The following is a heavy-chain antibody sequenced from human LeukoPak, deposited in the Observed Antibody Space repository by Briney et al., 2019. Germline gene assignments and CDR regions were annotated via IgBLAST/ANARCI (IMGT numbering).Heavy chain of an antibody. D-gene: IGHD2-2*02. CDR1: GGSISSGGYY. Sequence: PSQTLSLTCTVSGGSISSGGYYWSWIRQPPGKGLEWIGYIYHSGSTYYNPSLKSRVTISVDRSKNQFSLKLSSVTAADTAVYYCARGTRYCSSSSSCYRGGNYSYYMDVWGKGTTVTVSS. V-gene: IGHV4-30-2*01. J-gene: IGHJ6*03. CDR3: ARGTRYCSSSSSCYRGGNYSYYMDV. CDR2: IYHSGST.